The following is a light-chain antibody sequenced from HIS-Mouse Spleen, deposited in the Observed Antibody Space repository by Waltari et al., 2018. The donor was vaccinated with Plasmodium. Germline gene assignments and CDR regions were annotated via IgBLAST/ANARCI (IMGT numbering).Light chain of an antibody. V-gene: IGLV2-11*01. Sequence: QSALTQPRSVSGSPGQSVPISCTATSRYVGGYNYVSWYQQHPGKAPKLMSDDVSKRPSGVPDRFSGSKSGNTASLTISGLQAEDEADYYCCSYAGSYTWVFGGGTKLTVL. CDR2: DVS. CDR1: SRYVGGYNY. CDR3: CSYAGSYTWV. J-gene: IGLJ2*01.